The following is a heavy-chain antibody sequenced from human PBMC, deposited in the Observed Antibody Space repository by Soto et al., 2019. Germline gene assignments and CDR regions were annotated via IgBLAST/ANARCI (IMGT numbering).Heavy chain of an antibody. V-gene: IGHV3-30*18. J-gene: IGHJ6*02. CDR3: AKIFWYWGGGVIAARPCYYYGMDV. CDR1: GFTFSSYG. CDR2: ISYDGSNK. D-gene: IGHD6-6*01. Sequence: QVQLVESGGGVVQPGRSLRLSCAASGFTFSSYGMHWVRQAPGKGLEWVAVISYDGSNKYYADSVKGRFTISRDNSKNKLYWKKNRLRGEDTAVFFWAKIFWYWGGGVIAARPCYYYGMDVWGQGTTVTVSS.